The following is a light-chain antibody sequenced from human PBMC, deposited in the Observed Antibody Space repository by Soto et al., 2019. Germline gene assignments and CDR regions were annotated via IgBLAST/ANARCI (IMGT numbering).Light chain of an antibody. J-gene: IGKJ4*01. Sequence: DIVRTQSPLSLPVTPGEPASISCRSSQSLLHSNGYNYLDWYLQKPGQSPQVLISLGSNRASGVHDRFSGSESGTDFTLKISRVVDEDVGVYYCMQALQTPLTFGGGTKVEIQ. V-gene: IGKV2-28*01. CDR1: QSLLHSNGYNY. CDR3: MQALQTPLT. CDR2: LGS.